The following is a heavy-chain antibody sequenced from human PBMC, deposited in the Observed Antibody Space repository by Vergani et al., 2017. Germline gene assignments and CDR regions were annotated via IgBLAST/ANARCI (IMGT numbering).Heavy chain of an antibody. J-gene: IGHJ6*03. Sequence: EVQLVQSGAEVKKPGESLKISCKGSGYSFTSYWIGWVRQMPGKGLEWMGIIYPGDSDTRYSPSFQGQVTISSYKSISTAYLQWSSLKASDTAMYYCARHVSAVAGTGYMDVWGKGTTVTVSS. V-gene: IGHV5-51*01. CDR3: ARHVSAVAGTGYMDV. CDR2: IYPGDSDT. CDR1: GYSFTSYW. D-gene: IGHD6-19*01.